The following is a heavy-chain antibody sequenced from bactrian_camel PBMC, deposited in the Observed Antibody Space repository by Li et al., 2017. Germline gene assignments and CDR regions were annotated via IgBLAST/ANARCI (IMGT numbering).Heavy chain of an antibody. CDR3: AAGRAGCPIPPATTYDY. CDR2: IDGDDSL. Sequence: QVQLVESGGGSVQVGGSLRISCAASGFIASNHCVAWFRQAPGKEREGVAVIDGDDSLGYDPSVQGRFTISKASAKDTVYLEMNNLKPEDTAVYYCAAGRAGCPIPPATTYDYYAQGTQVTVS. J-gene: IGHJ4*01. D-gene: IGHD3*01. CDR1: GFIASNHC. V-gene: IGHV3S53*01.